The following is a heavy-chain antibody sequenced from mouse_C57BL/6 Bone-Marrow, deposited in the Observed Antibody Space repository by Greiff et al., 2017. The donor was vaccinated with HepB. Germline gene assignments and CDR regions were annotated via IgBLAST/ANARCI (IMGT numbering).Heavy chain of an antibody. D-gene: IGHD1-1*01. CDR3: TQGNYGSSYPFDY. V-gene: IGHV14-4*01. Sequence: VQLQQSGAELVRPGASVKLSCTASGFNIKDDYMHWVKQRPEQGLEWIGWIDPENGDTEYASKFQGKATITADTSSNTAYLQLSSLTSEDTAVYYCTQGNYGSSYPFDYWGQGTTLTVSS. CDR2: IDPENGDT. J-gene: IGHJ2*01. CDR1: GFNIKDDY.